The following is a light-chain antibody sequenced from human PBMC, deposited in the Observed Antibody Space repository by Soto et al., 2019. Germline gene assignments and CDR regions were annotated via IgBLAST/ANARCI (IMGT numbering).Light chain of an antibody. V-gene: IGLV3-21*02. J-gene: IGLJ1*01. CDR3: QVWASAAEFFV. CDR1: KLGSKI. Sequence: ELTQPPSVSVAPGQTARITCGGDKLGSKIVHWCKQRPGQAPVAVVFDATDRPSGIPDRFSASRSGDTATLTISRVDAGDEADYFCQVWASAAEFFVFGSGTKVTVL. CDR2: DAT.